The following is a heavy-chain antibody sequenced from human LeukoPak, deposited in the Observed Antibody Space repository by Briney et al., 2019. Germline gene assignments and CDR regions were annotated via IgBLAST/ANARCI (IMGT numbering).Heavy chain of an antibody. CDR2: IKQDGSEK. Sequence: GGSLRLSCAASGFTFSSYWMSWVRQAPGKGLEWVANIKQDGSEKYYVDSVKGRFTISRDNAKNSLCLQMNSLRAEDTALYYCARLNTAMVNLYFDYWGQGTLVTVSS. J-gene: IGHJ4*02. CDR1: GFTFSSYW. CDR3: ARLNTAMVNLYFDY. V-gene: IGHV3-7*03. D-gene: IGHD5-18*01.